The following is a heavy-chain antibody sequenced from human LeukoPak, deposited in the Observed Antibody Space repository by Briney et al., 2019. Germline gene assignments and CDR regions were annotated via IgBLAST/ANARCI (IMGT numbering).Heavy chain of an antibody. D-gene: IGHD4-23*01. V-gene: IGHV1-8*01. CDR1: GYTCTSYD. CDR3: ARGSARRTYGGNYLSN. J-gene: IGHJ4*02. Sequence: ASEKVSCKGSGYTCTSYDINWGRKGPGQGHGWGGWGKTNSSNTGYAQKFQGRVTMTRNTSISTAYMALSSLRSEDTAVYYCARGSARRTYGGNYLSNWGQGTLVTVSS. CDR2: GKTNSSNT.